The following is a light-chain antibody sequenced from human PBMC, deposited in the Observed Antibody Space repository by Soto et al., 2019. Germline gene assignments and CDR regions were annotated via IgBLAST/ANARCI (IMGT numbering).Light chain of an antibody. CDR1: QSVSSY. Sequence: EIVLTQSPATLSLSPGERATLSCRASQSVSSYLAWYQQKPGQAPRLLIYDASNRATGIPARFSGSGSGTDFTLTISSLEPDDFAVYASHESSTCITYGHLTLLEI. CDR2: DAS. J-gene: IGKJ5*01. CDR3: HESSTCIT. V-gene: IGKV3-11*01.